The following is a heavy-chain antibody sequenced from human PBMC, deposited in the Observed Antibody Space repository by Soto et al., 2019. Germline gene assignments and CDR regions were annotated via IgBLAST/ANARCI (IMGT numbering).Heavy chain of an antibody. CDR3: AREYYYDSSGFDY. V-gene: IGHV4-31*11. D-gene: IGHD3-22*01. J-gene: IGHJ4*02. Sequence: PSETLSLTCAVSGGSISSGGYYWTRIRQHPQKGLEWIGHIYYSGSTYYNPSLKSRVTVSVDTSKNQFSLKLSSVTAADTAVYYCAREYYYDSSGFDYWGQGTLVTVSS. CDR2: IYYSGST. CDR1: GGSISSGGYY.